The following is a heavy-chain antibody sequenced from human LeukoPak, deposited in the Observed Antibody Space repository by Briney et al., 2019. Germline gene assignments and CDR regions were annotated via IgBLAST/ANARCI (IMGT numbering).Heavy chain of an antibody. Sequence: PGGSLRLSCAASGSTFSSSEMNWVRRAPGKGLEWLSYISSSGRTIYYADSVKGRFTISRDNAKNSLYLQMNSLRAEDTAVYYCARVNSNSFDYWGQGTLVAVSS. CDR3: ARVNSNSFDY. CDR2: ISSSGRTI. J-gene: IGHJ4*02. D-gene: IGHD4-11*01. CDR1: GSTFSSSE. V-gene: IGHV3-48*03.